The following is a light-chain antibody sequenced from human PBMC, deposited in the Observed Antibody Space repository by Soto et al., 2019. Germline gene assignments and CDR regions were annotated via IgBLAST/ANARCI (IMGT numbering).Light chain of an antibody. J-gene: IGLJ1*01. V-gene: IGLV2-14*03. Sequence: QSALTQPASVSGSPGQSITISCSGTSSDIGAYDYVAWYXEHQGTDXXXXXYXLXXRPSGVSNPFYGSKSGNTASLTISGLQAEDEADYYCSSYTSSSIYVFGTGTNVTV. CDR3: SSYTSSSIYV. CDR2: XLX. CDR1: SSDIGAYDY.